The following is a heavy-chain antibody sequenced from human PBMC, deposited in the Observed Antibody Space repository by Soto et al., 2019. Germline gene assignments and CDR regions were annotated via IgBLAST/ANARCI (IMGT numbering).Heavy chain of an antibody. V-gene: IGHV4-39*01. J-gene: IGHJ5*02. D-gene: IGHD3-10*01. CDR2: IYYSGST. CDR1: GGSISSSSYY. Sequence: SETLSLTCTVSGGSISSSSYYWGWIRQPPGKGLEWIGSIYYSGSTYYNPSLKSRVTISVDTSKNQFSLKLSSVTAADTAVYYCEVGGITMVRGVIHMNWFDPWGQGTLVTVS. CDR3: EVGGITMVRGVIHMNWFDP.